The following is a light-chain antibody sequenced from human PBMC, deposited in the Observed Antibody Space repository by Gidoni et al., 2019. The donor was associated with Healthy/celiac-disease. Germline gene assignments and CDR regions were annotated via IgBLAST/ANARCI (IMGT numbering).Light chain of an antibody. CDR1: KLGDKY. J-gene: IGLJ2*01. CDR2: QDS. CDR3: QAWDSSTVV. Sequence: SYELPQPPSVSVSPGQTASITCSGAKLGDKYACWYHQKPGQSPVLVIDQDSRRPSGIPERFSGSNSGNTATLTISGTQAMYEADYYCQAWDSSTVVFGGGTKLTVL. V-gene: IGLV3-1*01.